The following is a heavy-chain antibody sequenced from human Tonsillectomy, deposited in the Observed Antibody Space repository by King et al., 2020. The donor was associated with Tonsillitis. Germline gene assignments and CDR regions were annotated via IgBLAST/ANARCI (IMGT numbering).Heavy chain of an antibody. CDR2: IGRSSGTI. CDR3: AKGSGGLVVTSFDF. D-gene: IGHD2-15*01. CDR1: GFTFDDYA. V-gene: IGHV3-9*01. J-gene: IGHJ4*02. Sequence: VQLVESGGDLVQPGRSLTLSCAASGFTFDDYAMHWVRQAPGKGLEWGSGIGRSSGTIAYADSVHGRFTISRDNAKNSLYLQMNSLRAEDTALYYCAKGSGGLVVTSFDFWGQGTLVSVSS.